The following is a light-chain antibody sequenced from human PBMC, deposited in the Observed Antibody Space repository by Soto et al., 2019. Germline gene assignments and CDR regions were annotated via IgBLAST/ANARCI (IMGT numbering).Light chain of an antibody. CDR1: QDIRN. V-gene: IGKV1-17*01. CDR3: LQHNTYPYT. Sequence: DIQMTQSPSSLSASVGDRVTITCRASQDIRNLAWFQQKPGEAPKRLMYATSNFEGGVPSRFSGSGSGTEFTLTISSLQPEDFANYFCLQHNTYPYTFGQGTKVDIK. J-gene: IGKJ1*01. CDR2: ATS.